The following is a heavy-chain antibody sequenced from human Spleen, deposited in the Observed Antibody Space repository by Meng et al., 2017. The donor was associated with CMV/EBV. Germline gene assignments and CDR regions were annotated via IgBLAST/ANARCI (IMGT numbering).Heavy chain of an antibody. CDR2: INQDGSET. J-gene: IGHJ4*02. CDR3: FMPPAH. D-gene: IGHD2-2*01. Sequence: GSLILSCTSSGFTFSNYWMTWVRQAPGKGLEWVANINQDGSETFYVDSVEGRFTVSKDNAKNSLYLQMNSLRAEDSAVYYCFMPPAHWGQGALVTVSS. CDR1: GFTFSNYW. V-gene: IGHV3-7*01.